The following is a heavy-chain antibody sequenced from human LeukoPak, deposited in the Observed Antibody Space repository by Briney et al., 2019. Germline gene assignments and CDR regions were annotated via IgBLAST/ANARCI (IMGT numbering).Heavy chain of an antibody. CDR3: ARVRYSYGPIDY. J-gene: IGHJ4*02. CDR1: GGSISSYY. CDR2: IYYSGST. D-gene: IGHD5-18*01. V-gene: IGHV4-59*01. Sequence: SETLSLTCTVSGGSISSYYWSWIRQPPGKGLEWIGYIYYSGSTNYNPSLKSRVTISVDTSKNQFSLKLSSVTAADTAVYYCARVRYSYGPIDYWGQGTLVTVSS.